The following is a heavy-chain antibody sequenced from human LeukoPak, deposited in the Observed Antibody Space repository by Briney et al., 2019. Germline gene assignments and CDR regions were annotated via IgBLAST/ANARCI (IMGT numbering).Heavy chain of an antibody. J-gene: IGHJ5*02. CDR2: IYYSGST. V-gene: IGHV4-59*01. CDR1: GGSISSYY. Sequence: SETLSLTCTVSGGSISSYYWSWIRQPPGKGLEWIGYIYYSGSTNYNPSLKSRVTISVDTSKNQFSLKLISVPAADTDVYYCARKRVTMVRGVPLNWFDPWGQGTLVTVSS. CDR3: ARKRVTMVRGVPLNWFDP. D-gene: IGHD3-10*01.